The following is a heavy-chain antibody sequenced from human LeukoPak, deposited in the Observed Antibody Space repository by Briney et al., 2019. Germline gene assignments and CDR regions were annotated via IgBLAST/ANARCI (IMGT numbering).Heavy chain of an antibody. CDR1: GVSISSHY. CDR2: IYYTGST. V-gene: IGHV4-59*11. J-gene: IGHJ4*02. CDR3: ARSTRSSALRT. Sequence: PSETLSLTCTVSGVSISSHYWSWIRQPPGKGLEWIGYIYYTGSTNYNPSLKSRITISVDRSKNQFSLKLRSVTAADTAVYYCARSTRSSALRTWGQGTLVTVSS. D-gene: IGHD3-10*01.